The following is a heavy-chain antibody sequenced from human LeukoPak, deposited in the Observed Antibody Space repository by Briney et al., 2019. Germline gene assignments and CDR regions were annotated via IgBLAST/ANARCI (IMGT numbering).Heavy chain of an antibody. D-gene: IGHD6-19*01. CDR2: IGGGGVRT. J-gene: IGHJ4*02. V-gene: IGHV3-23*01. CDR1: GFTFTTYA. Sequence: PGESLRLSCAAFGFTFTTYAMSWVRQAPGKGLEWVSAIGGGGVRTYYADSVKGRFTISRDNSKDTLFLQMNSLRAEDTAVYYCAKASRQGAVASPLDYWGQGTLVTVSS. CDR3: AKASRQGAVASPLDY.